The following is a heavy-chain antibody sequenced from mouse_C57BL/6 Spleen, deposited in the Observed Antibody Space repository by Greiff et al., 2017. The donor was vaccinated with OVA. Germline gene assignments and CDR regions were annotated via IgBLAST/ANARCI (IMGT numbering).Heavy chain of an antibody. V-gene: IGHV1-59*01. CDR1: GYTFTSYW. D-gene: IGHD3-3*01. CDR3: ASWDRAMDY. J-gene: IGHJ4*01. CDR2: IDPSDSYT. Sequence: VQLQQPGAELVRPGTSVKLSCKASGYTFTSYWMHWVKQSPGQGLAWIGVIDPSDSYTNYNQKFKGKATLTVDTSSSTAYMQLSSLTSEDSAVYYCASWDRAMDYWGQGTSVTVSS.